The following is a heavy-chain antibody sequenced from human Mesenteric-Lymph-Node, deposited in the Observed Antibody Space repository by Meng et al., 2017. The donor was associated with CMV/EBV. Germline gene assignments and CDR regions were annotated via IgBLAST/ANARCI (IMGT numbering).Heavy chain of an antibody. CDR1: GFTFTTYG. CDR2: IWYDGSNK. D-gene: IGHD3-22*01. CDR3: AREPNYYDSSGRLDY. V-gene: IGHV3-33*01. J-gene: IGHJ4*02. Sequence: GGSLRLSCAASGFTFTTYGMHWVRQAPGKGLEWVAVIWYDGSNKYYADSVKGRFTISRDNSKNTLYLQMNSLRAEDTAVYYCAREPNYYDSSGRLDYWGQGTLVTVSS.